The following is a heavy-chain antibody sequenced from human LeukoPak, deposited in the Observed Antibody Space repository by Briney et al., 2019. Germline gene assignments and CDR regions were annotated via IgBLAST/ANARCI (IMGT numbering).Heavy chain of an antibody. V-gene: IGHV3-23*01. D-gene: IGHD6-13*01. J-gene: IGHJ5*02. Sequence: GGSLRLSCAASGFTFTSDAMTWVRQAPGEGLEWVSSITDRGDQSYYADSVKGRFTISRDNSKNTLYLQMNSLRVEDTALYYCAKAFSNSWQFDPWGQGTLVTVSS. CDR3: AKAFSNSWQFDP. CDR1: GFTFTSDA. CDR2: ITDRGDQS.